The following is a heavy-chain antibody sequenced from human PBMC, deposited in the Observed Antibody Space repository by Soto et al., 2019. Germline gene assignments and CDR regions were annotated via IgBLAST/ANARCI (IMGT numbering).Heavy chain of an antibody. CDR2: VIPILGIA. D-gene: IGHD2-15*01. V-gene: IGHV1-69*08. CDR1: GGTLSSFT. CDR3: ARDGNCSGGSCYSGLGYYYYYYMDV. Sequence: QVQLVQSGAEVKKPGSSVKVSCKASGGTLSSFTITWVRQAPGQGLEWMGRVIPILGIANYAPKFQGRVTITADKSTNTAYMELSSLRSEDTAVYQCARDGNCSGGSCYSGLGYYYYYYMDVWGKGTTVTVSS. J-gene: IGHJ6*03.